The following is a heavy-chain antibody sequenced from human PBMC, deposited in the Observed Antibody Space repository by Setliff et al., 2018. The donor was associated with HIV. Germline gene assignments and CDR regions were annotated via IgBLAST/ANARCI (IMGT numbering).Heavy chain of an antibody. CDR2: INIGRGDK. J-gene: IGHJ6*02. CDR3: ARDNLYYNTWNASPVYGLDV. V-gene: IGHV3-21*01. CDR1: GFTFRNYK. Sequence: GGSLRLSCAASGFTFRNYKMNWVRQAPGKGLEWVSFINIGRGDKFYADSVKGRFSVSRDNAKNSLYLQMDGLRAEDTAVYFCARDNLYYNTWNASPVYGLDVWGQGTTVTVSS. D-gene: IGHD3-3*01.